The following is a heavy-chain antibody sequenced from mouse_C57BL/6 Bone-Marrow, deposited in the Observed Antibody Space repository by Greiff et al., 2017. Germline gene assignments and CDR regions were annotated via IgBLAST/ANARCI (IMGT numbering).Heavy chain of an antibody. Sequence: VQLQQSGAELARPGASVKLSCKASGYTFTSYGISWVKQRTGQGLEWIGEIYPRSGNTYYNEKFKGKATLTADKSSSTAYMELRSLTSEDSAVXFCARSIWVPYAMDYWGQGTTLTVSS. V-gene: IGHV1-81*01. D-gene: IGHD6-5*01. CDR1: GYTFTSYG. J-gene: IGHJ2*01. CDR3: ARSIWVPYAMDY. CDR2: IYPRSGNT.